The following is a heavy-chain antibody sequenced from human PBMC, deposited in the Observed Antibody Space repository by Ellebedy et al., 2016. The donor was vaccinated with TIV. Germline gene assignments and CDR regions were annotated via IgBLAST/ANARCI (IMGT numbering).Heavy chain of an antibody. CDR3: ARSHSSSLLPDFGSGNYYYY. Sequence: ASVKVSCKASGGIFRSYAISWVRQAPGQGLEWMGWINPKSGGTNYAQRSQGRVTLTVDSSISTAYMDLSSLTSDDTAVYFCARSHSSSLLPDFGSGNYYYYWGQGTLVTVSS. V-gene: IGHV1-2*02. CDR1: GGIFRSYA. J-gene: IGHJ4*02. CDR2: INPKSGGT. D-gene: IGHD3-10*01.